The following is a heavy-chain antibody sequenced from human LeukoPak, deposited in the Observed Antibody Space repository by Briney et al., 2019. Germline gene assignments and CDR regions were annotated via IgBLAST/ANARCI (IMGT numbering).Heavy chain of an antibody. V-gene: IGHV4-59*01. J-gene: IGHJ2*01. CDR1: GGSISSSY. Sequence: SETLSLTCTVSGGSISSSYWSWIRQPPGKGLEWIGYIYYSGSTNYNPSLKSRVTISVDTSKNQFSLKLSSVTAADTAVYYCARAYSSSWYEAFDLWGRGTLVTVSS. CDR2: IYYSGST. D-gene: IGHD6-13*01. CDR3: ARAYSSSWYEAFDL.